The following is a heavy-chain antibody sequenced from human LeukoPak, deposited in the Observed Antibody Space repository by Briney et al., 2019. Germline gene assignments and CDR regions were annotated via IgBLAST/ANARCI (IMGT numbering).Heavy chain of an antibody. D-gene: IGHD3-9*01. J-gene: IGHJ4*02. Sequence: GGSLRLSCVASGFTLGNYAMTWVRQAPGKGLEWVSHLSASGGSTYYADSVKGRFTISRDNSRNTLHLQMRSLRAEDTAVYYCARGNDDILTGFDYWGQGTLVTVSS. CDR1: GFTLGNYA. V-gene: IGHV3-23*01. CDR3: ARGNDDILTGFDY. CDR2: LSASGGST.